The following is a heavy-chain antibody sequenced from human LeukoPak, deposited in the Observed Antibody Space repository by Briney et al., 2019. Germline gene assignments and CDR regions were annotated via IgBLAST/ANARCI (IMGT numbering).Heavy chain of an antibody. CDR2: IYYSGST. CDR3: ARYSSGWDLDY. V-gene: IGHV4-59*01. Sequence: PSETLSLTCTVSGGSISSYYWNWIRQPPGKGLEWIGYIYYSGSTNYNPSLKSRVTISVDTSKNQFSLKLSSVTAADTAVYYCARYSSGWDLDYWGQGTLVTVSS. D-gene: IGHD6-19*01. CDR1: GGSISSYY. J-gene: IGHJ4*02.